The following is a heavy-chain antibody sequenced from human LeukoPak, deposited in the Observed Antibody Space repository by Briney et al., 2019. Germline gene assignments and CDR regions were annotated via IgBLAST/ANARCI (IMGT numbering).Heavy chain of an antibody. Sequence: ASVKVSCKASGYTLTSYYLHWVRQAPGQGPEWMGWINPNSGETNYAPKFQGRVTMTRDTSINAAYLELGGLRSDDTAVYYCARGSGYAGAEYCEHWGQGTLVTVSS. CDR1: GYTLTSYY. CDR2: INPNSGET. J-gene: IGHJ1*01. CDR3: ARGSGYAGAEYCEH. V-gene: IGHV1-2*02. D-gene: IGHD3-3*01.